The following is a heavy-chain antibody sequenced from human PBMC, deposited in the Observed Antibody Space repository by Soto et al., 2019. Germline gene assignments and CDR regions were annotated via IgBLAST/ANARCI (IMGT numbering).Heavy chain of an antibody. Sequence: GASVKVSCKTSGYTFTTYGITWVRQAPGQGLEWMGWISVYTGNTNYAEKFKGRVTMTSDSSTTTAYMELSSLRSEDTAVYYCARSIVVVTAADYWGQGTLVTVST. J-gene: IGHJ4*02. CDR3: ARSIVVVTAADY. CDR1: GYTFTTYG. CDR2: ISVYTGNT. V-gene: IGHV1-18*01. D-gene: IGHD2-21*02.